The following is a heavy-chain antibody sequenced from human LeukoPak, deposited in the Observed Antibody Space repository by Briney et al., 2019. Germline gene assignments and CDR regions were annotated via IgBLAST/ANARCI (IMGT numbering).Heavy chain of an antibody. CDR2: IYYSGST. CDR3: ARVEFDELPLTLQYYFDY. D-gene: IGHD4-23*01. CDR1: GGSISSGDYY. Sequence: SETLSLTCTVSGGSISSGDYYWSWIRQPPGKGLGWIGYIYYSGSTYYNPSRKSRVTISVDTSKNQFSLKLSSVTAADTAVYYCARVEFDELPLTLQYYFDYWGQGTLVTVSS. J-gene: IGHJ4*02. V-gene: IGHV4-30-4*01.